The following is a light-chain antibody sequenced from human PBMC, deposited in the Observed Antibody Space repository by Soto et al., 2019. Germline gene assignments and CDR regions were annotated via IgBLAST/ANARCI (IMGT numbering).Light chain of an antibody. CDR3: QQRSNWPPIT. CDR2: GAS. J-gene: IGKJ5*01. CDR1: QSVSRSY. Sequence: EIVLTQSPGTLSLSPGDRATLSCRASQSVSRSYLGWYQQKPGQAPRLLMYGASTRAAGIPARFSGSGSGTDFTLTISSLEPEDFAFYYCQQRSNWPPITFGQGTRLEIK. V-gene: IGKV3D-20*02.